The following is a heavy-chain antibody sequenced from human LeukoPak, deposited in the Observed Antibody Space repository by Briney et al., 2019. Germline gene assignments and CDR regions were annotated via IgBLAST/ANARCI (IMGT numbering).Heavy chain of an antibody. J-gene: IGHJ4*02. CDR1: GFTFSSYA. Sequence: GRSLRLSCAASGFTFSSYAMHWVRQAPGKGLEWVAVISYDGSNKYYADSVKGRFTISRDNSKNTLYLQMNSLRAEDTAVYYCTRPTAHDWGQGTLVTVSS. D-gene: IGHD5-18*01. CDR3: TRPTAHD. V-gene: IGHV3-30*01. CDR2: ISYDGSNK.